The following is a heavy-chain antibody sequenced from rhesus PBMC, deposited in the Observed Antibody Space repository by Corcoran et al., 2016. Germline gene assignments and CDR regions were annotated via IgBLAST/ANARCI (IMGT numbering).Heavy chain of an antibody. J-gene: IGHJ5-2*02. CDR2: IYVGGGGT. Sequence: KESGPALVKPTQTLTLTCPFSGFSLSPAGTAVDWIRQPPGHEMEWIGYIYVGGGGTTYNPSLNSRVTISKDTSNNQFSLKMRSVTAADTAVYYWARGEDYYCYYYRNSLDVWGRGFLVTVSS. CDR3: ARGEDYYCYYYRNSLDV. V-gene: IGHV4-106*01. D-gene: IGHD3-9*01. CDR1: GFSLSPAGTA.